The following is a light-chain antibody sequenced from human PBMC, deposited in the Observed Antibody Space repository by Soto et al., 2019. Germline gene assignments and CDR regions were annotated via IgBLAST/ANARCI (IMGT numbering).Light chain of an antibody. Sequence: DIQMTQSPSTLSASVADRVTITYRASQRISSWLAWYQQKPGKAPKLLIYKASSLESGVPSRFSGSGSGTEFTLTISSLQPDDFATYYCQQYNSYPWTFGQGTKVEIK. CDR3: QQYNSYPWT. CDR2: KAS. CDR1: QRISSW. V-gene: IGKV1-5*03. J-gene: IGKJ1*01.